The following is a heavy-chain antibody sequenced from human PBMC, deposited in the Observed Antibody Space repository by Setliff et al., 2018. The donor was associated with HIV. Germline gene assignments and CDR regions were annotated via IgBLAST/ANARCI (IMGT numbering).Heavy chain of an antibody. D-gene: IGHD3-22*01. Sequence: TSETLSLTCDVYGGSFSGYYWSWIRQPPGKGLEWIGKINHSGSTNYNPSLKSRVTISVDTSKNQFSLKLGSVTAADTAVYYCARVGYYDTSFDYWGQGTLVTVSS. CDR1: GGSFSGYY. J-gene: IGHJ4*02. CDR2: INHSGST. CDR3: ARVGYYDTSFDY. V-gene: IGHV4-34*01.